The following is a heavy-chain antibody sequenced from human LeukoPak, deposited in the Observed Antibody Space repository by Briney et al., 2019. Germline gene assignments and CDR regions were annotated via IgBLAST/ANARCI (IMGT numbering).Heavy chain of an antibody. CDR2: IKQDGSEK. CDR1: GFTFSSCW. D-gene: IGHD1-26*01. Sequence: GGSLRLSCAASGFTFSSCWMSWVRQAPGKGLEWVANIKQDGSEKYYVDSVKGRFTISRDNAKNSLYLQMNSLRAEDTAVYYCARDGSYATEYFQHWGQGTLVTVSS. J-gene: IGHJ1*01. V-gene: IGHV3-7*01. CDR3: ARDGSYATEYFQH.